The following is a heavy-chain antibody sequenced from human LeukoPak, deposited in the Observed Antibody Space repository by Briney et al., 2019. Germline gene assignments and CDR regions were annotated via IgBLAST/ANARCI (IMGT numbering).Heavy chain of an antibody. V-gene: IGHV3-23*01. D-gene: IGHD3-22*01. J-gene: IGHJ4*02. CDR1: GFTFSSYV. CDR3: AKDSDSSGYYCIDY. CDR2: MSGSGGST. Sequence: PGGSLRLSCAASGFTFSSYVMSWVRQAPGKGLEWVSAMSGSGGSTYYADSVKGRFTISRDNSKNTLYLQMNSLRAEDTAVYYCAKDSDSSGYYCIDYWGQGTLVTVSS.